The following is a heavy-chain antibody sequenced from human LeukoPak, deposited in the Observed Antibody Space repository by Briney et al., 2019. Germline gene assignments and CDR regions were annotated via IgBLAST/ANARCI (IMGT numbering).Heavy chain of an antibody. J-gene: IGHJ4*02. CDR3: ARGIAVAGTEDYFDY. CDR2: IYYSGST. D-gene: IGHD6-19*01. CDR1: GGSISSSSNY. Sequence: SETLSLTCTVSGGSISSSSNYWGWIRQPPGKGLEWIGSIYYSGSTYYNPSLKSRVTISVDTSKNQFSLKLSSVTAADTAVYYCARGIAVAGTEDYFDYWGQGTLVTVSS. V-gene: IGHV4-39*01.